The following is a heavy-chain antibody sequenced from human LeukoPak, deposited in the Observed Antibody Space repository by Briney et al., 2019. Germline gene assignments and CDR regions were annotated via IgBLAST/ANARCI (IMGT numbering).Heavy chain of an antibody. D-gene: IGHD3-22*01. J-gene: IGHJ4*02. CDR2: ITSSSSYT. CDR1: GITFSNYN. V-gene: IGHV3-21*01. Sequence: GGSLRLSCAAPGITFSNYNMNWVRQAPGKGLEWISSITSSSSYTFYADSVKGRFTISRDNSKNTLYLQMNSLRAADTAVYYCAKDPTHYRVWDDYDSTVLSYWGQGTLVTVSS. CDR3: AKDPTHYRVWDDYDSTVLSY.